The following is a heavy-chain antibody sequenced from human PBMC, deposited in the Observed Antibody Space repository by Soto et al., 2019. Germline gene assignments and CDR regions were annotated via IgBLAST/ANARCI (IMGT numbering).Heavy chain of an antibody. CDR3: ASSAAATLDAFDI. V-gene: IGHV3-33*01. D-gene: IGHD2-15*01. CDR2: IWYDGSNK. Sequence: GGSLRLSCAASGFTFSSYGMHWVRQAPGKGLEWVAVIWYDGSNKYYADSVKGRFTISRDNSKNTLYLQMNSLRAEDTAVYYCASSAAATLDAFDIWGQGTMVTVSS. CDR1: GFTFSSYG. J-gene: IGHJ3*02.